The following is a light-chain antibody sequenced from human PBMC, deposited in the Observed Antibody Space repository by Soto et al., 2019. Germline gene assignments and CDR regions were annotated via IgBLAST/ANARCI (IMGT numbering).Light chain of an antibody. CDR1: QSVSSSY. J-gene: IGKJ2*01. Sequence: EIVLTQSPGTLSLSPGERATLSCRASQSVSSSYLAWYQQKPGQSPRLLINCASSRATGIPDRFSGSGSGTDFTLTISRLEPEDFAVYYCQQYGSAPYTFGQGTKLESK. CDR3: QQYGSAPYT. CDR2: CAS. V-gene: IGKV3-20*01.